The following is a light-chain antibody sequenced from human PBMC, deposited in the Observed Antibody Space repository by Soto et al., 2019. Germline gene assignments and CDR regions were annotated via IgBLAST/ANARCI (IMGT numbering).Light chain of an antibody. CDR2: DDS. J-gene: IGKJ1*01. V-gene: IGKV1-5*01. Sequence: DIQMTQSPSTLSASVGDRGSITCRASQILNNWLAWFQQKPGKSPKLLIYDDSSLLSGFPSRLGGSGSGTEFTLTISSLKPDDFETYYCQKYFHYWTFGPGTQVDIK. CDR3: QKYFHYWT. CDR1: QILNNW.